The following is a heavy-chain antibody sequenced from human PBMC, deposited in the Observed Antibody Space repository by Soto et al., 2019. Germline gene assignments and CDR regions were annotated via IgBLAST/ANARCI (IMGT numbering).Heavy chain of an antibody. CDR2: ISAYNGNA. V-gene: IGHV1-18*01. CDR1: GYTFTSYG. Sequence: VASVKVSCKASGYTFTSYGISWVRQAPGQGLEWMGWISAYNGNANYAQKLQGRVTMTTDTSTSTAYMELRSLRSDDTAVYYCARGDGYSSSLLIDPWGQGTLVTVSS. J-gene: IGHJ5*02. CDR3: ARGDGYSSSLLIDP. D-gene: IGHD6-13*01.